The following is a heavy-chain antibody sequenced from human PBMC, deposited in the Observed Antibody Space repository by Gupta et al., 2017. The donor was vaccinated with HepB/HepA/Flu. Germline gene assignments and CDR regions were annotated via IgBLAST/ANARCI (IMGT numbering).Heavy chain of an antibody. CDR2: MNPNSGNT. CDR3: ARGQGYYFDSTVFTLNWFDP. Sequence: QVQLVQSGAEVKKPGASVKVSCKASGYTFTSYDINWVRQATGQGLEWMGWMNPNSGNTGYAQKFQGRVTMTRNTSINTAYMELSSLGSEDTAVYYCARGQGYYFDSTVFTLNWFDPWGQGTLVTVSS. D-gene: IGHD3-22*01. CDR1: GYTFTSYD. V-gene: IGHV1-8*01. J-gene: IGHJ5*02.